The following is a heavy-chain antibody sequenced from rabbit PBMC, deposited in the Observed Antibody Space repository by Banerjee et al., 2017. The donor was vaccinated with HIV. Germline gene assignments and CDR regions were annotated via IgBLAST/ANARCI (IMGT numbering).Heavy chain of an antibody. D-gene: IGHD1-1*01. V-gene: IGHV1S40*01. Sequence: QSLEESGGDLVKPGASLTLTCTASGFSFSSNYWMCWVRQAPGKGLEWIGCINTGSSGSTYSASWVNGRFSISRSTSLNTVTLQMTSLTAADTATYFCARADGVGYRFNLWGPVTLFTVS. J-gene: IGHJ4*01. CDR3: ARADGVGYRFNL. CDR1: GFSFSSNYW. CDR2: INTGSSGST.